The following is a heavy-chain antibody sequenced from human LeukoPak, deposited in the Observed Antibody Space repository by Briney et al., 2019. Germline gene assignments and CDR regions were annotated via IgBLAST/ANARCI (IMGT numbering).Heavy chain of an antibody. Sequence: PGGSLRLSCAASGFTVSSNYMSWVRQAPGKGLEWVSVIYSGGTTYYADSVKGRFTISRDNSKNTEYLQMNSLKTEDTAVYYCTTLLLWFGEKSDPSDYWGQGTLVTVSS. CDR2: IYSGGTT. D-gene: IGHD3-10*01. V-gene: IGHV3-53*01. CDR3: TTLLLWFGEKSDPSDY. J-gene: IGHJ4*02. CDR1: GFTVSSNY.